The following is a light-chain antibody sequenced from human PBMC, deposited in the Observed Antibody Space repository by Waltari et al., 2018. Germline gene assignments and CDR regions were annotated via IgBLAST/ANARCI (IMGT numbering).Light chain of an antibody. J-gene: IGKJ3*01. Sequence: DVVLTQTPLSAPVTLGQPASISCRSSQRLIHRDGNTYLSWLQQRPGQPPRLLISKISNRFSGVPDRFSGSGAGTDFTLKISRVEAEDVGVYYCMQATQLPPTFGPGTKVDIK. V-gene: IGKV2-24*01. CDR2: KIS. CDR3: MQATQLPPT. CDR1: QRLIHRDGNTY.